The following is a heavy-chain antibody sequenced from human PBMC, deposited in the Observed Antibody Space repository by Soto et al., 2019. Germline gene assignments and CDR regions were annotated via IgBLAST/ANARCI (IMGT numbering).Heavy chain of an antibody. J-gene: IGHJ4*02. CDR2: ISFDGSNE. CDR3: AGDGMATISLDY. CDR1: GFTFSSYA. D-gene: IGHD5-12*01. Sequence: PGGSLRLSCAASGFTFSSYAMHWVRQAPGKGLEWMTFISFDGSNEYYADFVKGRFTISRDNSKNTVNLQINSLRADDTAVYYCAGDGMATISLDYWGRGTLVTVSS. V-gene: IGHV3-30-3*01.